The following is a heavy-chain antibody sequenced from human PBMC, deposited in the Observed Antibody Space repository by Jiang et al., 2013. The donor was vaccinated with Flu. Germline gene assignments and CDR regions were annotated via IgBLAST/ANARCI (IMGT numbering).Heavy chain of an antibody. Sequence: SGAEVKKPGSSVKVSCKASGGTFSSYAISWMRQAPGHGLEWMGGIIPSFGTANYAERFQGRVTMTADESTSTIYMELNSLRSEDTAVYYCARHHGYFDYWGQGALVTVSS. J-gene: IGHJ4*02. V-gene: IGHV1-69*01. CDR3: ARHHGYFDY. CDR1: GGTFSSYA. CDR2: IIPSFGTA.